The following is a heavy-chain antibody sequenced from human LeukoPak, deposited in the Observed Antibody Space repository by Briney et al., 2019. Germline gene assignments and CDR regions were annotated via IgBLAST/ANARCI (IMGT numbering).Heavy chain of an antibody. CDR2: IYYSGST. D-gene: IGHD2-8*01. V-gene: IGHV4-39*01. CDR3: ARQRKSPEVLRFDS. Sequence: SETLSLTCTVSGGSISSSSYCWGWIRQPPGKGLEWIGSIYYSGSTYYNPSLKSRVTISVDTSKNQFSLKLSSVTAADTAVYYCARQRKSPEVLRFDSWGQGTLVTVSS. J-gene: IGHJ4*02. CDR1: GGSISSSSYC.